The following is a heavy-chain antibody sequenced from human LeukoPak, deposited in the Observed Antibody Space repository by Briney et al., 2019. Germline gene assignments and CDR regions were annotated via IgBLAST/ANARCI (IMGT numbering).Heavy chain of an antibody. CDR3: ARSPPSLDDAFDI. CDR1: GGSISSYY. D-gene: IGHD3-9*01. CDR2: IYYSGST. J-gene: IGHJ3*02. Sequence: SETLSLTCTVSGGSISSYYWSWIRQPPGKGLEWIGYIYYSGSTNYNPSLKSRVTISVDTSKNQFSLKLSPVTAADTAVYYCARSPPSLDDAFDIWGQGTMVTVSS. V-gene: IGHV4-59*01.